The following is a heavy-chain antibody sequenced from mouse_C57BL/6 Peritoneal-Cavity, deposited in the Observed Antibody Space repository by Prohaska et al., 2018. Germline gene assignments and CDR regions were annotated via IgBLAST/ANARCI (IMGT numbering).Heavy chain of an antibody. D-gene: IGHD2-1*01. CDR1: GFTFSGFW. CDR2: INSDGSAI. CDR3: MRYGNYWYFDA. Sequence: EVQLLETGGGLVQPGGSRGISCEGSGFTFSGFWMSWVRQTPGKTLEWIGDINSDGSAINYAPSIKDRFTIFRDNDKSTLYLQMSNVRSEDTATYFCMRYGNYWYFDAWGTGTTVTVSS. V-gene: IGHV11-2*01. J-gene: IGHJ1*03.